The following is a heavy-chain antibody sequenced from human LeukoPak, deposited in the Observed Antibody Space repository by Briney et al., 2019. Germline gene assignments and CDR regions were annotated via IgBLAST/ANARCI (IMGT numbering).Heavy chain of an antibody. V-gene: IGHV3-30*18. CDR2: ISYDGSNK. CDR1: GFTFSSYG. J-gene: IGHJ6*02. Sequence: PGRSLRLSCAASGFTFSSYGMHWVRQAPGKGLEWVAVISYDGSNKYYADSVKGRFTIPRDNSKNTLYLQMNSLRAEDTAVYYCAKVSVYCSSTSCRASYYYYGMDVWGQGTTVTVSS. D-gene: IGHD2-2*01. CDR3: AKVSVYCSSTSCRASYYYYGMDV.